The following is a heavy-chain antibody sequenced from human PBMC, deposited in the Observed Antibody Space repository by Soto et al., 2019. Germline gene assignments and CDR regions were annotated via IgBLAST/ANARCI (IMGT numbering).Heavy chain of an antibody. CDR3: TPEVTTVDRNDAFDI. CDR2: IKSKTDGGTT. D-gene: IGHD4-17*01. J-gene: IGHJ3*02. CDR1: GFTFSNAW. V-gene: IGHV3-15*01. Sequence: EVQLVESGGGLVKPGGSLRLSCAASGFTFSNAWMSWVRQAPGKGLEWVGRIKSKTDGGTTDYAAPVKGRFTISRDDSKNTLYLQMNSLKTEDTAVYYCTPEVTTVDRNDAFDIWGQGTMVTVSS.